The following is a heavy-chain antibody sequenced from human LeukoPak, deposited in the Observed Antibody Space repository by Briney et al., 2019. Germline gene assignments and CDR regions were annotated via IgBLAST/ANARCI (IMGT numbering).Heavy chain of an antibody. CDR2: ISYDGSNK. Sequence: PGGSLRLSCAASGFTFSSYAMHWVRQAPGKGLEWVAVISYDGSNKYYADSVKGRFTISRDNSKNTLYLQMNSLRAEDTAVYYCAKNFRNDPSIGFDIWGQGTMVTVSS. D-gene: IGHD1-1*01. CDR1: GFTFSSYA. CDR3: AKNFRNDPSIGFDI. V-gene: IGHV3-30-3*02. J-gene: IGHJ3*02.